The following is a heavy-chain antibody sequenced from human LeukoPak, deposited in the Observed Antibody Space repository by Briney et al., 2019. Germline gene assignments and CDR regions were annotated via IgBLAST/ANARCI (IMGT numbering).Heavy chain of an antibody. CDR2: INHSGST. J-gene: IGHJ4*02. CDR3: ARGEYVLLWFGEPFDY. D-gene: IGHD3-10*01. Sequence: SETLSLTCAVYGGSYSGYYWSWIRQPPGKGLEWIGEINHSGSTNYNPSLKSRVTISVDTSKNQFSLKLSSVTAADTAVYYCARGEYVLLWFGEPFDYWGQGTLVTVSS. CDR1: GGSYSGYY. V-gene: IGHV4-34*01.